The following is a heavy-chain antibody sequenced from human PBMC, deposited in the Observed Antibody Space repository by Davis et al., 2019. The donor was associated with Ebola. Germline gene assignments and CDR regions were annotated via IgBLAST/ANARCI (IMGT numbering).Heavy chain of an antibody. V-gene: IGHV3-74*01. Sequence: PGGSLRLSCAASGLTFSGYWMHWVRQAPGKGLVWVSRITGDGTATSYADSVKGRFTISRDNAKNTLYLQMNNLRAEDTAIYYCARALGYSSGDSYWGQGSLVTVSS. CDR3: ARALGYSSGDSY. CDR2: ITGDGTAT. D-gene: IGHD2-15*01. CDR1: GLTFSGYW. J-gene: IGHJ4*02.